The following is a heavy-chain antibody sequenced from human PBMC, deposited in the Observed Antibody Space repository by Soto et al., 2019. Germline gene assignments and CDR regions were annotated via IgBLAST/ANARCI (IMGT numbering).Heavy chain of an antibody. CDR2: VDPRSGDT. CDR3: ARVNYGPLDH. D-gene: IGHD3-10*01. J-gene: IGHJ4*02. CDR1: GYTFTDLY. V-gene: IGHV1-2*02. Sequence: QVQLVQSGAEVKRPGASVKVSCKPSGYTFTDLYIHWVRQAPGQGLEGMGWVDPRSGDTRKTQKFQGRVTMTRDTSTSTVYMELSSLRSDDTAVYYCARVNYGPLDHWGQGTLVTVSS.